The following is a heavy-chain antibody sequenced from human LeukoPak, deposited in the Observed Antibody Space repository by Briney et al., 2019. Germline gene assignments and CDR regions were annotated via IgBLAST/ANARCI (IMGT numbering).Heavy chain of an antibody. CDR2: IRSKAFRETA. V-gene: IGHV3-49*03. J-gene: IGHJ4*02. Sequence: AGGPLRLPCTSSGFTFGDYAMSWLRQAPGKGLEWVSFIRSKAFRETADYAASVKGRFTISRDDSESIAYLQMNSLKTEDTAVYYCTRGSDTVFGVARDGFDYWGQGTLVTVSS. CDR3: TRGSDTVFGVARDGFDY. CDR1: GFTFGDYA. D-gene: IGHD3-3*01.